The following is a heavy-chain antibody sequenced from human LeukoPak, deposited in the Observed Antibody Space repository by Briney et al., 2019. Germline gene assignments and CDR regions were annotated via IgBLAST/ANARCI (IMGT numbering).Heavy chain of an antibody. CDR1: GLKFSDAW. J-gene: IGHJ4*02. V-gene: IGHV3-15*01. CDR2: IKSKGAGGTT. Sequence: GGSLRLSCAVSGLKFSDAWMSWVRQAPGKGLEWVGRIKSKGAGGTTEYAAPVKGRFIISRDDSKNMVYLEMNSLKTEDTAVYYCTHETQFAWLFFFFDFWGQGTLVTVS. D-gene: IGHD3-9*01. CDR3: THETQFAWLFFFFDF.